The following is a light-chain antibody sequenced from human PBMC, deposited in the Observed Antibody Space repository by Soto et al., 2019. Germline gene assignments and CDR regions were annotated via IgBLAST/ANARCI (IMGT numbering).Light chain of an antibody. CDR2: KVS. CDR3: MQGTHLPPWT. V-gene: IGKV2-30*01. Sequence: VLTQSPGTLSLSPGERATLSCRSSQSLLSSDGNTYLNWFQQRPGQSPRRLIYKVSNRDSGVPDRFSGSGSGTDFTLKISRVEAEDVGIYYCMQGTHLPPWTFGQGTKVEIK. CDR1: QSLLSSDGNTY. J-gene: IGKJ1*01.